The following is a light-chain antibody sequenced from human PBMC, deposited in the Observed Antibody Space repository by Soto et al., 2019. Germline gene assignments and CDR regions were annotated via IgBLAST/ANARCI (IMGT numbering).Light chain of an antibody. CDR1: SGHSSYA. CDR3: QTWGTGIQV. Sequence: QSVLTQSPSASASLGASVKLTCTLSSGHSSYAIAWHQQQPEKGPRYLMKLNSDGSHSKGDGIPDRFSGSSSGAERYLTISSIQYEDEADYYCQTWGTGIQVFGGGTKLTVL. J-gene: IGLJ3*02. CDR2: LNSDGSH. V-gene: IGLV4-69*01.